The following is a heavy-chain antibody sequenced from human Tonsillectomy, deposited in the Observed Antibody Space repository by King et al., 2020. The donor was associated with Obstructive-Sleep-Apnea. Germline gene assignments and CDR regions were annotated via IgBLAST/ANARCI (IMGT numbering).Heavy chain of an antibody. Sequence: VQLVESGGGLVQPGRSLRLSCAASGFTFDDYAMHWVRRAPGRGLEWVSGITWNSGIIGYADSVKGRFTNSRDNAKSSLYLQLNSLRAEDTALYYGAKANFFQIMGTTEYYFDYWGQGTLVTVSS. D-gene: IGHD1-26*01. CDR1: GFTFDDYA. CDR2: ITWNSGII. CDR3: AKANFFQIMGTTEYYFDY. V-gene: IGHV3-9*01. J-gene: IGHJ4*02.